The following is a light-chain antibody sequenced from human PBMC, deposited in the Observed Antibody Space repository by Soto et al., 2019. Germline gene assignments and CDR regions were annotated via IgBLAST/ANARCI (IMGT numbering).Light chain of an antibody. V-gene: IGKV4-1*01. CDR1: QSILYNSNNKNY. CDR2: WAS. Sequence: DIVMTQSPDSLAVSLGERATINCKSSQSILYNSNNKNYLAWYQQKPGQPPKLLIYWASTRESGVPDRFSGSGSGTDFTLTIGSLQAEDVAVYYCRQYYSIPPTFGQGTKLEIK. J-gene: IGKJ2*01. CDR3: RQYYSIPPT.